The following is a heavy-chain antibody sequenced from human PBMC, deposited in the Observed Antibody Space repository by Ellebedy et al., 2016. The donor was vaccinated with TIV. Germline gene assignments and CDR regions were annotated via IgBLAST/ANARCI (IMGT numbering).Heavy chain of an antibody. CDR2: ISGNGRST. J-gene: IGHJ5*02. CDR1: GFTFSNYW. D-gene: IGHD1-26*01. V-gene: IGHV3-23*01. Sequence: GGSLRLSXAVSGFTFSNYWMSWVRQVPGKGLEWVSGISGNGRSTYYAGSVRGRFTISRDNSKNTLHLQMNSLRVDDTAVYYCAKDHEQLLVPNWFDPWGQGTLVTVSS. CDR3: AKDHEQLLVPNWFDP.